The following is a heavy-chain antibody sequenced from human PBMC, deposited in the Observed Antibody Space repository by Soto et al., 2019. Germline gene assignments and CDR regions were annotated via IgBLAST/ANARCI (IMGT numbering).Heavy chain of an antibody. CDR2: IDPSDSYT. D-gene: IGHD6-6*01. J-gene: IGHJ6*02. Sequence: HGESLKISCTGSGYSFISYWISWVRQVPGKGLEWVGRIDPSDSYTNYSPSFQGHVTISADKSISTAYLQWSSLKASDTAMYYCARLLVTSPDYYYYGMDVWGQGTTVTVSS. V-gene: IGHV5-10-1*01. CDR1: GYSFISYW. CDR3: ARLLVTSPDYYYYGMDV.